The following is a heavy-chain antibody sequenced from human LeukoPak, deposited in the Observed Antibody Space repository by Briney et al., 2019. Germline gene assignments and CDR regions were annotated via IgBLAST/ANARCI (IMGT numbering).Heavy chain of an antibody. CDR1: GFTFSSYA. Sequence: GGSLRLSCAASGFTFSSYAMSWVRQAPGKGLEWVSAISGSGGSTYYADSVKGRSTISRDNSKNTLYLQMNSLRAEDTAMYYCAKIAAGGPAYYFDYWGQGTLVTVSS. J-gene: IGHJ4*02. D-gene: IGHD6-25*01. CDR3: AKIAAGGPAYYFDY. V-gene: IGHV3-23*01. CDR2: ISGSGGST.